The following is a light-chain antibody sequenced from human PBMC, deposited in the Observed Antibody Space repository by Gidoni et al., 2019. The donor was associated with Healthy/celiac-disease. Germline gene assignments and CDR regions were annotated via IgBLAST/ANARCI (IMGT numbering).Light chain of an antibody. V-gene: IGKV1-39*01. CDR1: QSISSY. CDR2: AAS. Sequence: DIQMTQSPSSLSASVGDRVTLTCRASQSISSYLNWYQQKPGQAPKRLIDAASSLQSGVPSRFRGSGSGTDFTLTISSLQPEDFATYYCQQSYSTPHTFGQGTKLEIK. CDR3: QQSYSTPHT. J-gene: IGKJ2*01.